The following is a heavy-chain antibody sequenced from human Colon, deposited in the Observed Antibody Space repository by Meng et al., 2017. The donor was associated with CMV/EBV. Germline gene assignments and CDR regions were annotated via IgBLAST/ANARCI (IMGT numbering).Heavy chain of an antibody. D-gene: IGHD6-19*01. Sequence: SGFPFSSYAMSWVRQAPGKGLEWVSAISGSGGSTYYADSVKGRFTISRDNSKNTLYLQMNSLRAEDTAVYYCARVLSGIAVAGLFDYWGQGTLVTVSS. CDR2: ISGSGGST. CDR3: ARVLSGIAVAGLFDY. V-gene: IGHV3-23*01. J-gene: IGHJ4*02. CDR1: GFPFSSYA.